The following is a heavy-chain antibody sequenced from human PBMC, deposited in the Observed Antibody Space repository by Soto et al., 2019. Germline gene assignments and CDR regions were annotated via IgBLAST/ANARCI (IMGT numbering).Heavy chain of an antibody. Sequence: GGSLRLSCAASGFTFSSYGMHWVRQAPGKGLEWVAVIWYDGSNKYYADSVKGRFTISRDNSKNTLYLQMNSLRAEDTAVYYCARDPAMWYYFDYWGQGTLVTVSS. CDR1: GFTFSSYG. CDR2: IWYDGSNK. CDR3: ARDPAMWYYFDY. V-gene: IGHV3-33*01. D-gene: IGHD2-2*01. J-gene: IGHJ4*02.